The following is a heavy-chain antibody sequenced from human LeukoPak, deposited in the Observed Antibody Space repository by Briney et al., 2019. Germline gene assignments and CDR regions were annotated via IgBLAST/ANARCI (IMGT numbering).Heavy chain of an antibody. D-gene: IGHD3-10*01. Sequence: ASVKVSCKASGYTFTSYGISWVRQAPGQGLEWMGWISAYNGNTNYAQKLQGRVTKTTDTSTSTAYMELRSLRSDDTAVYYCARSEEWFGEFAFDIWGQGTMVTVSS. CDR2: ISAYNGNT. CDR3: ARSEEWFGEFAFDI. V-gene: IGHV1-18*01. J-gene: IGHJ3*02. CDR1: GYTFTSYG.